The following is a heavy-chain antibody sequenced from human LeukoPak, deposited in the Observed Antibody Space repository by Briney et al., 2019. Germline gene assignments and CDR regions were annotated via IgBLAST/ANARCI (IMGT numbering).Heavy chain of an antibody. D-gene: IGHD3-10*01. V-gene: IGHV1-69*13. J-gene: IGHJ4*02. Sequence: ASVKVSCTASGGTFSSYAISWVRQAPGQGLEWMGGIIPIFGTANYAQKFQGRVTITADESTSTAYMELSSLRSEDTAVHYCARGVYYYGSGSQEFDYWGQGTLVTVSS. CDR3: ARGVYYYGSGSQEFDY. CDR1: GGTFSSYA. CDR2: IIPIFGTA.